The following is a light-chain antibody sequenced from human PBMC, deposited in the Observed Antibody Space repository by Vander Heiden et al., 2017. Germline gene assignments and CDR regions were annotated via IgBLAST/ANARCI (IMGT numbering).Light chain of an antibody. J-gene: IGKJ1*01. V-gene: IGKV4-1*01. CDR1: QSVLYSSNNKNY. CDR2: WAS. CDR3: QQDDSTPKT. Sequence: DIVMTQSPDSLAVSLGERATINCKSSQSVLYSSNNKNYLAWYQQKPGQPPKLLLYWASTRESGAPDRFSGSGSGTDFTLTISSLQAEDVAVYYCQQDDSTPKTFGQGTKVEIK.